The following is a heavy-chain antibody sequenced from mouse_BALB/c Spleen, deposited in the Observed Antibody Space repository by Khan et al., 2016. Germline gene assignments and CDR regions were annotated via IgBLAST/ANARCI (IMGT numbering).Heavy chain of an antibody. CDR1: GYAFTSYN. CDR3: AIEGITTVVEKGLDY. J-gene: IGHJ2*01. V-gene: IGHV1S135*01. Sequence: VQLQQSGPELVKPGASVKVSCKASGYAFTSYNMYWVKQSHGKSLEWIGYIDPYNGGTNYNQKFKGKATLTVDKSSSTVYMQLNSLTSEDSAVYYCAIEGITTVVEKGLDYWGQGTTLTVSS. D-gene: IGHD1-1*01. CDR2: IDPYNGGT.